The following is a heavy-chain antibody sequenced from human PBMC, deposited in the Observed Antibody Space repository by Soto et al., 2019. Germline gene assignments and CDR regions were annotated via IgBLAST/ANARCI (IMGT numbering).Heavy chain of an antibody. CDR3: ARHRQYSGYDYWFDP. D-gene: IGHD5-12*01. CDR2: IHYSGST. J-gene: IGHJ5*02. Sequence: PSETLSLTCDVSGGSISIGTDYWGWIRQPPGKGLEWIGNIHYSGSTNYNPSLKSRLSISVDTSKNQFSLKLSSVTAADTAMYYCARHRQYSGYDYWFDPWGQGTLVTVSS. CDR1: GGSISIGTDY. V-gene: IGHV4-39*01.